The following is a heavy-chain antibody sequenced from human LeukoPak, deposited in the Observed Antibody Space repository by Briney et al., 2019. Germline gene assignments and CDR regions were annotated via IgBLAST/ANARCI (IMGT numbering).Heavy chain of an antibody. CDR3: ARDLVVPAAAGAFDI. D-gene: IGHD2-2*01. V-gene: IGHV3-21*01. J-gene: IGHJ3*02. Sequence: GGSLRLSCAASGFTFSRYSMNWVRQAPGKGLEWVSSISSSSSYIYYADSVKGRFTISRDNAKNSLYLQMNSLRAEDTAVYYCARDLVVPAAAGAFDIWGQGTMVTVSS. CDR1: GFTFSRYS. CDR2: ISSSSSYI.